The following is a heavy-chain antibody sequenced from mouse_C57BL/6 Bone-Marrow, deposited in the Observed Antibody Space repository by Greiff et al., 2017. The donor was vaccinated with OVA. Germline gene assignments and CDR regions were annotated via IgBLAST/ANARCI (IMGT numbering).Heavy chain of an antibody. J-gene: IGHJ3*01. CDR3: ARDYYGSSFAY. D-gene: IGHD1-1*01. CDR1: GYSITSGYD. Sequence: EVQLVESGPGMVKPSQSLSLTCTVTGYSITSGYDWHWIRHFPGNKLEWMGYISYSGSTNYNPSLKIRISITHDTSKNHFFLKLNSVTTEDTATYYCARDYYGSSFAYWGQGTLVTVSA. CDR2: ISYSGST. V-gene: IGHV3-1*01.